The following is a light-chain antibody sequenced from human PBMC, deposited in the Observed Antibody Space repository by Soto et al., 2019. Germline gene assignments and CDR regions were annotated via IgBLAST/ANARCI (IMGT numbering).Light chain of an antibody. CDR2: EAS. CDR1: QSVSSN. J-gene: IGKJ4*01. V-gene: IGKV3D-15*01. Sequence: EIVMTQSPGTLSVSPGERATLSCRASQSVSSNLAWYQQKPGQAPRLLIYEASNRATGIPARFSGSGSGTDFTLTISSLQPEDFATYYCQQANSFPLTFGGGTKVDI. CDR3: QQANSFPLT.